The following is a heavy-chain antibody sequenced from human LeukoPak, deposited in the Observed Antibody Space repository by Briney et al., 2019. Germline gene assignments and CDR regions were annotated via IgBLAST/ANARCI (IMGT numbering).Heavy chain of an antibody. V-gene: IGHV3-21*01. Sequence: PGGSLRLSCAASAFTSCSYTMNWVRQAPGEGVGWVSSISSSSSYIYYADSVKGRFTISRDNAKNTLYLQMNSLRAEDTAVYYCASQTEYFFDYWGQGTLVTVSS. CDR1: AFTSCSYT. D-gene: IGHD1-1*01. CDR2: ISSSSSYI. CDR3: ASQTEYFFDY. J-gene: IGHJ4*02.